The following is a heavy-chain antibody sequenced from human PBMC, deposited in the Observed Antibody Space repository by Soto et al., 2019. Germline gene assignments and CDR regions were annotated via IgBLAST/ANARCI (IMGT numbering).Heavy chain of an antibody. CDR3: AKNNGYAIDA. J-gene: IGHJ6*02. CDR1: GASISDIHW. D-gene: IGHD1-20*01. Sequence: QVQLQESGPGLVKPSGTLSLTCVVSGASISDIHWWTWVRQPPGKGLEWIGDMFHSGSTNYNPTLKSRVTISIDKSRDQLSLNLNSGTAADTAVYYCAKNNGYAIDAWGQGTRVTVSS. CDR2: MFHSGST. V-gene: IGHV4-4*02.